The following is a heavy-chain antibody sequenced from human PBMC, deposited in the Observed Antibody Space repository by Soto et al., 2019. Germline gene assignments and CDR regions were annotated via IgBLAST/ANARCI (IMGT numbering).Heavy chain of an antibody. V-gene: IGHV1-69*01. CDR3: ARVPFPWNEHGYYYYYGMDV. Sequence: QVQLVQSGAEVKKPGSSVKVSCKASGGTFSSYAISWVRQAPGQGLEWMGGIIPIFGTANYAQKFQGRVTITADESTSTAYMALSSLRSEDTAVYYCARVPFPWNEHGYYYYYGMDVWGQGTTVTVSS. CDR1: GGTFSSYA. J-gene: IGHJ6*02. D-gene: IGHD1-1*01. CDR2: IIPIFGTA.